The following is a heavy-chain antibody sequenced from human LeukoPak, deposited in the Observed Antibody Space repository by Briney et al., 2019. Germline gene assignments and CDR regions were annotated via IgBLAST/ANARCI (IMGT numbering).Heavy chain of an antibody. J-gene: IGHJ3*02. Sequence: GGSLRLSCAASGLTVSDHYMSWVRQAPGKGLEWVSVIYSGGSTDYADSVKGRFSISRHNSKNTLYLQMNSLRAEDTAVYFCARDRGDAFDIWGQGTMVTVSS. CDR1: GLTVSDHY. CDR3: ARDRGDAFDI. V-gene: IGHV3-53*04. CDR2: IYSGGST.